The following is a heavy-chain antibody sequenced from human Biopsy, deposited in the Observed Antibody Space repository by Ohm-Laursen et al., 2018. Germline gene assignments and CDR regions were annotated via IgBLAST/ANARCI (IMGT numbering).Heavy chain of an antibody. V-gene: IGHV4-59*12. Sequence: SETLSLTCTLSGDSITRSYWSWIRQSPGKGLEWIGHVFDRGTTNYNPSVRSRVTMSVDTSKKQLSLKVRSVTAADTAVYYCARGEYSSSIFDHWGQGTLVTVSS. CDR1: GDSITRSY. J-gene: IGHJ4*02. CDR2: VFDRGTT. D-gene: IGHD6-6*01. CDR3: ARGEYSSSIFDH.